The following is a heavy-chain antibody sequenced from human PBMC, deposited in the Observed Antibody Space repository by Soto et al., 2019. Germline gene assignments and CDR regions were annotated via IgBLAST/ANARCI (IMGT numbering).Heavy chain of an antibody. CDR3: ARGVTMVRKKYYYYYYYYMDV. D-gene: IGHD3-10*01. V-gene: IGHV4-34*01. CDR1: GGSFSGYY. CDR2: INHSGST. J-gene: IGHJ6*03. Sequence: SETLSLTCAVYGGSFSGYYWSWIRQPPGKGLEWIGEINHSGSTNYNPSLKSRVTISVDTSKNQFSLKLSSVTAADTAVYYCARGVTMVRKKYYYYYYYYMDVWGKGTTVTVSS.